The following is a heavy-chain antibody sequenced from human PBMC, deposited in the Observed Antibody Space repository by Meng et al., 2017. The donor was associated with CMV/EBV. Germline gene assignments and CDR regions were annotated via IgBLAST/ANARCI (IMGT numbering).Heavy chain of an antibody. CDR1: GGTFSSYA. CDR3: ARSRPHSSSTSCYTGGVNYYYCGMDV. V-gene: IGHV1-69*05. CDR2: IIPIFGTA. D-gene: IGHD2-2*02. J-gene: IGHJ6*02. Sequence: SSAKVPCMDSGGTFSSYAISWVRQAPGQGLEWVGGIIPIFGTANYAQKLQGRVTITTDESTSTAYMELSSLRSEDTAVYYCARSRPHSSSTSCYTGGVNYYYCGMDVWGQGTTVTVSS.